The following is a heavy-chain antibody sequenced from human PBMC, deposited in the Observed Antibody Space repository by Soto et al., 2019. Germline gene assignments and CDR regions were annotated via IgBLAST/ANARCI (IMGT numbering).Heavy chain of an antibody. J-gene: IGHJ6*02. CDR3: AAGGHYYGSGRRNYYYYGMDV. V-gene: IGHV1-58*01. Sequence: RASVKVSCKASGFTFTSSAVQWVRQARGQRLEWIGWIVVGSGNTNYAQKFQERVTITRDMSTSTAYMELSSLRSEDTAVYYCAAGGHYYGSGRRNYYYYGMDVWGQGTTVTVSS. CDR2: IVVGSGNT. CDR1: GFTFTSSA. D-gene: IGHD3-10*01.